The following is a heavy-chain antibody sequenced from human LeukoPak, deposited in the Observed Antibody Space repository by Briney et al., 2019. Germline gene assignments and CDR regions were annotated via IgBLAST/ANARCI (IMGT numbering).Heavy chain of an antibody. CDR3: ARDYGSFSRFDY. J-gene: IGHJ4*02. CDR2: IHHSGSAT. V-gene: IGHV4-34*01. D-gene: IGHD3-16*01. Sequence: SETLSLTCAVYGGSFSGYYWSWIRQPPGKGLEWIGEIHHSGSATNYNPSLKSRVTISVDTSKNQFSLKLSSVTAADTAVYFCARDYGSFSRFDYWGQGTLVTVSS. CDR1: GGSFSGYY.